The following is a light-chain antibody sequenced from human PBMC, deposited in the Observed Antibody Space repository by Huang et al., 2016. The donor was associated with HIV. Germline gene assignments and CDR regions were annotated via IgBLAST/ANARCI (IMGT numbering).Light chain of an antibody. CDR3: QHLDTYPLT. Sequence: IQLTQSPSSLSASVGDRVTITCRASQGITSDLAWYQQKPGRAPKLLIYAASTLQSGVPLRFSGSGSGTDFTLTISSLQPEDFATYYCQHLDTYPLTFGPGTKVDIK. V-gene: IGKV1-9*01. J-gene: IGKJ3*01. CDR1: QGITSD. CDR2: AAS.